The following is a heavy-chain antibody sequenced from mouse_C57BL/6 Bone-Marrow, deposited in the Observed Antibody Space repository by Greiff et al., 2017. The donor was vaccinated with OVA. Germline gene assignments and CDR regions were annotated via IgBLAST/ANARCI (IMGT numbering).Heavy chain of an antibody. J-gene: IGHJ1*03. Sequence: QVQLQQPGAELVKPGASVKLSCKASGYTFTSYWMQWVKQRPGQGLEWIGEIDPSDSYTNYNQKFKGKATLTVDTSSSTAYMQLSSLTSEDSAVYYCARVANFYWYFDVWGTGTTVTVSS. D-gene: IGHD4-1*01. CDR1: GYTFTSYW. CDR3: ARVANFYWYFDV. CDR2: IDPSDSYT. V-gene: IGHV1-50*01.